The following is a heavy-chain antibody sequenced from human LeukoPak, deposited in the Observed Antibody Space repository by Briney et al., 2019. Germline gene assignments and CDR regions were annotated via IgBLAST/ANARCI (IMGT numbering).Heavy chain of an antibody. CDR1: GFSFSSYG. CDR2: ISYDESYK. D-gene: IGHD7-27*01. Sequence: GGSLRLSCAASGFSFSSYGILWVRQAPGKGLEWVAVISYDESYKYYAGSVKGRFTISKDNSKNTLYLQMNSLRAEDTAVYYCAKDGLTGVNYYYGMDVWGKGTTVTVSS. CDR3: AKDGLTGVNYYYGMDV. V-gene: IGHV3-30*18. J-gene: IGHJ6*04.